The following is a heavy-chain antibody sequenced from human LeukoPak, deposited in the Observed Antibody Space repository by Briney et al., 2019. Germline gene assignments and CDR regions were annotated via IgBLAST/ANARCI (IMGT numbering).Heavy chain of an antibody. J-gene: IGHJ4*02. Sequence: SVKVSCKASGGTFSSYAISWVRQAPGQGLEWMGGIIPIFGTANYAQKFQGRVTITADKSTSTAYMELSSLRSEDTAVYYCARGTIAVAGYFDYRGQGTLVTVSS. D-gene: IGHD6-19*01. V-gene: IGHV1-69*06. CDR2: IIPIFGTA. CDR1: GGTFSSYA. CDR3: ARGTIAVAGYFDY.